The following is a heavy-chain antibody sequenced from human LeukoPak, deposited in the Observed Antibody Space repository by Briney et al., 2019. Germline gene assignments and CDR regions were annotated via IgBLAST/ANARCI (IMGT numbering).Heavy chain of an antibody. CDR1: GFGFTCYW. CDR3: ARLDATRGGDC. D-gene: IGHD2-15*01. CDR2: IYPGDSET. J-gene: IGHJ4*02. V-gene: IGHV5-51*01. Sequence: GESLQIACKGVGFGFTCYWIGWVRQMPGKGLDWMGIIYPGDSETRYSPSFQGQVTMSADMSTNTAYLQWSSLQASDSAIYYCARLDATRGGDCWGQGTLVTVSS.